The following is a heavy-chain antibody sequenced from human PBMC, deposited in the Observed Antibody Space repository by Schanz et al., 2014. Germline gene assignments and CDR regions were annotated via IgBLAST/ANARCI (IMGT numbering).Heavy chain of an antibody. CDR3: ARGPLGTSP. J-gene: IGHJ5*02. Sequence: VQLVESGGGLVQPGGSLRLSCAASGFTFSDYYMTWIRQAPGKGLEWVSHISGSSIHKNYADSVKGRFSISRDNGETSVYLQINSLRVEDTAVYYCARGPLGTSPWGQGTLVTVSS. CDR2: ISGSSIHK. D-gene: IGHD5-12*01. V-gene: IGHV3-11*05. CDR1: GFTFSDYY.